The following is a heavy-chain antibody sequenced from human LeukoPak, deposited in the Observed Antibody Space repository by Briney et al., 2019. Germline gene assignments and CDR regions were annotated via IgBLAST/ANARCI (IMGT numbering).Heavy chain of an antibody. J-gene: IGHJ4*02. CDR1: GFTFSDYA. D-gene: IGHD3-10*01. V-gene: IGHV3-30-3*01. Sequence: QPGSSLRLSCASSGFTFSDYAMHWVRQAPGKGLEWVAVISYDGSNKFYADSVKGRFTISRDTSKNTLYMEMNSLRTEDTAVYYCARALWGSHYNPPYDYWGQGTLVTVSS. CDR2: ISYDGSNK. CDR3: ARALWGSHYNPPYDY.